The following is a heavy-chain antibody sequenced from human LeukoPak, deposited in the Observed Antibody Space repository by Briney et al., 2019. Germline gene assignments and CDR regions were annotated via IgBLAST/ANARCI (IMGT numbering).Heavy chain of an antibody. D-gene: IGHD1-26*01. CDR2: ISYDGSNK. J-gene: IGHJ4*02. CDR1: GFTFSSYA. V-gene: IGHV3-30-3*01. CDR3: AREPSSGSSRFDY. Sequence: GGSLRLSCAASGFTFSSYAMHWVRQAPGKGLEWVAVISYDGSNKYYADSVKGRFTISRDNSKNTLYLQMNSLRAGDTAVYYCAREPSSGSSRFDYWGQGTLVTVSS.